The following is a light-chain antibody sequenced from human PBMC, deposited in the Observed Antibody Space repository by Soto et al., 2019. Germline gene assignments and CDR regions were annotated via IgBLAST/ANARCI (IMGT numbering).Light chain of an antibody. V-gene: IGKV1-9*01. J-gene: IGKJ4*01. Sequence: IHLTQSPSSLSASVGDRVTITCRASQAISSYLAWYQQKPGKAPKLLIYAASTLQSGVPARFSGSGSGTDFTLTIRSLQPEDFATYYCQQLDSFLVTFGGGTKVEIK. CDR1: QAISSY. CDR3: QQLDSFLVT. CDR2: AAS.